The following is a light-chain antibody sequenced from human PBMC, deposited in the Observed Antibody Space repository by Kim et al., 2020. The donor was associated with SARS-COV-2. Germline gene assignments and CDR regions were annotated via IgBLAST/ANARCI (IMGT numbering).Light chain of an antibody. CDR2: EVS. V-gene: IGLV2-18*02. J-gene: IGLJ2*01. CDR1: SSDVGGYNR. CDR3: SSYTSSSTVV. Sequence: GHPVTIACPGTSSDVGGYNRVSWYQRPPGTAPKLMIYEVSNRPSGVPDRFSGSKSGNTASLTISGLQAEDEADYYCSSYTSSSTVVFGGGTQLTVL.